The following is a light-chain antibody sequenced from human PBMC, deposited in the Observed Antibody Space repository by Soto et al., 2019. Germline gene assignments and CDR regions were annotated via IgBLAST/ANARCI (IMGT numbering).Light chain of an antibody. CDR1: SSNIGAGYD. CDR2: GNS. Sequence: QSVLTQAPSVSGDPGQRVTISCTGRSSNIGAGYDVHWYQQLPGTAPKLLIYGNSNRPSGVPDRFSGSKSGTSASLAITGLQAEDEADYYCQSYDISLNVVFGGGTKLTVL. CDR3: QSYDISLNVV. V-gene: IGLV1-40*01. J-gene: IGLJ2*01.